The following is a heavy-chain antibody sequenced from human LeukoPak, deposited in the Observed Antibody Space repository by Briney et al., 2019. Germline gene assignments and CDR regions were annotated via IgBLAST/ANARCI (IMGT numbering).Heavy chain of an antibody. J-gene: IGHJ4*02. V-gene: IGHV3-74*01. D-gene: IGHD6-13*01. CDR3: AKGYSTYYFDY. Sequence: GGSLRLSCAASGFTFSSYWIHWVRQAPGKGLVWVSRINSDGSSTSYADSVKGRFTISRDNAKNTLYLQMNSLRAEDRAVYYCAKGYSTYYFDYWGQGTLVTVSS. CDR1: GFTFSSYW. CDR2: INSDGSST.